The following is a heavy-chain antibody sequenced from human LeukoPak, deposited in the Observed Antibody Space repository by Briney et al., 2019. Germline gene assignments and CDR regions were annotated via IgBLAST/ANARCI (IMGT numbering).Heavy chain of an antibody. D-gene: IGHD7-27*01. CDR1: GYTFTSYG. Sequence: GASVKASCKASGYTFTSYGISWVRQAPGQGLEWMGWISAYNGNTNYAQKLQGRVTMTTGTSTSTAYMELRSLRSDDTAVYYCARASQLGTHFDYWGQGTLVTVSS. J-gene: IGHJ4*02. V-gene: IGHV1-18*01. CDR2: ISAYNGNT. CDR3: ARASQLGTHFDY.